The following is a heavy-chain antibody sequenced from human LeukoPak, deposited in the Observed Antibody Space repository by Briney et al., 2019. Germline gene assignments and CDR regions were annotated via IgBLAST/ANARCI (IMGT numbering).Heavy chain of an antibody. CDR2: ISASGSST. J-gene: IGHJ5*02. CDR1: EFTFSNYA. V-gene: IGHV3-23*01. D-gene: IGHD3-9*01. Sequence: GGSLRLSCAASEFTFSNYAMSWVRQAPGKGLEWVSGISASGSSTYSADSVKGRFTISRDNSKNTLYLQMNSLRAEDTAVYYCAKPQLFYGLGWFDPWGQGTLVTVSS. CDR3: AKPQLFYGLGWFDP.